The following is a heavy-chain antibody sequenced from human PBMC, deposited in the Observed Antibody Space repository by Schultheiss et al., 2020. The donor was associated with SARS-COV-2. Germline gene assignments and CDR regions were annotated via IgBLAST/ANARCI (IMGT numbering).Heavy chain of an antibody. V-gene: IGHV3-23*01. CDR1: GFAFANYA. Sequence: GGSLRLSCAASGFAFANYAMSWVRQAPGRGLEWVSAISASGGSTYYADSVKGRFTISRDNAKNSLYLQMKSLRGEDTAVYYCARDGQQLITHYYYYGMDVWGPGTTVTVSS. CDR2: ISASGGST. J-gene: IGHJ6*02. CDR3: ARDGQQLITHYYYYGMDV. D-gene: IGHD6-13*01.